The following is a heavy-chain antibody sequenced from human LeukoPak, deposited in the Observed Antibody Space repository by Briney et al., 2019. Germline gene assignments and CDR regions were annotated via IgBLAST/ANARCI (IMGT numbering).Heavy chain of an antibody. CDR3: AKAYSNYEEDSYFDY. D-gene: IGHD4-11*01. J-gene: IGHJ4*02. Sequence: GRSMTLSCAASVFGFSSYCMDWVRHAPCKGLEWVAAMSYDGSNKYYADSVKGRFTISRDNSKNTLYLQMNSLRAEDTAVYYCAKAYSNYEEDSYFDYWGQGTLVTVSS. V-gene: IGHV3-30*18. CDR2: MSYDGSNK. CDR1: VFGFSSYC.